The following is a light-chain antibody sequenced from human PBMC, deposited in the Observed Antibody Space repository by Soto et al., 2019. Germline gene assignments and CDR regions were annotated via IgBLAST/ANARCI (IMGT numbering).Light chain of an antibody. V-gene: IGKV1-39*01. CDR2: AAS. J-gene: IGKJ4*01. CDR1: QSISIY. Sequence: DIQMTQSPSSLSASVGDRVTITCRASQSISIYLNWYQQKPGKAPKLLIYAASSLQSGVPSRFGGSGSGTDFTLTISSLQLEDLATYYCQQSLTTPLTFGGGTKVEIK. CDR3: QQSLTTPLT.